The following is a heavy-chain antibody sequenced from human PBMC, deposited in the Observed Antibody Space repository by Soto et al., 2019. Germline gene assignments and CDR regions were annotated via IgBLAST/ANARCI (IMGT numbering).Heavy chain of an antibody. J-gene: IGHJ4*02. CDR2: IYYSGST. Sequence: SETLSLTCTVSGGSISSGGYYWSWIRQHPGKGLEWIGYIYYSGSTNYNPSLKSRVTISVATSKNQFSLKLSSVTAADTAVYYCARTYYYDYSGYYPGFYFDYWGQGTLVTVSS. V-gene: IGHV4-61*08. CDR3: ARTYYYDYSGYYPGFYFDY. D-gene: IGHD3-22*01. CDR1: GGSISSGGYY.